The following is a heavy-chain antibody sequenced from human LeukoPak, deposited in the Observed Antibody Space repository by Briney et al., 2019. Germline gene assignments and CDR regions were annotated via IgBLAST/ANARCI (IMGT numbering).Heavy chain of an antibody. CDR3: AACGGDCYLYSGGLN. CDR1: GFTFTSSA. V-gene: IGHV1-58*01. D-gene: IGHD2-21*02. Sequence: ASVKVSCKASGFTFTSSAVQWVRQARGQRLEWIGWIVVGSGNTNYAQKFQERVTITRDMSTSTAYMELSSLRSEDTAVYYCAACGGDCYLYSGGLNWGQGTLVTVSS. CDR2: IVVGSGNT. J-gene: IGHJ4*02.